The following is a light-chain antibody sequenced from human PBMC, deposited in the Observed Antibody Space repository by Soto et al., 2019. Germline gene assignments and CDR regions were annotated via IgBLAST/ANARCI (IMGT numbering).Light chain of an antibody. CDR2: GAS. V-gene: IGKV3-20*01. CDR3: QQYGSSPRT. J-gene: IGKJ1*01. CDR1: QSVSSSY. Sequence: EIVLTQSPGTLSLSPGERATLSCRASQSVSSSYLGWYQQKPGQAPRLLMYGASSRAAGIPERFSGSGSGTDFTLTISRLEPEDFAVYYCQQYGSSPRTFGQGTKVEI.